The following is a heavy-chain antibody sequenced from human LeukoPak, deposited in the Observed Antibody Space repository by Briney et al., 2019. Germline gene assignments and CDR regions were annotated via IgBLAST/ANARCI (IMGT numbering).Heavy chain of an antibody. Sequence: AASVKVSCKASGGTFSSYAISWVRQAPGQGLEWMGGIIPIFGTANYAQKFQGRVTITADESTGTAYMELSSLRSEDTAVYYCARARYCSGGSCYELYYYYGMDVWGQGTTVTVSS. V-gene: IGHV1-69*13. CDR3: ARARYCSGGSCYELYYYYGMDV. CDR2: IIPIFGTA. CDR1: GGTFSSYA. J-gene: IGHJ6*02. D-gene: IGHD2-15*01.